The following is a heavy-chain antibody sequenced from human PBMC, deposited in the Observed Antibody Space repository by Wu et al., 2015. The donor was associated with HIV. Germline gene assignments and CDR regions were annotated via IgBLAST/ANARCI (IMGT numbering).Heavy chain of an antibody. J-gene: IGHJ3*02. CDR1: GYTFTGYY. CDR3: ARELGYYXVSGGYLRAFDI. CDR2: INPNIGDT. D-gene: IGHD3-22*01. Sequence: QVQLVQSGAEVKKPGASVKVSCKASGYTFTGYYIHWVRQAPGQGLEWMGWINPNIGDTNYAQKFQGRAAMTRDTSIGTAYMELSRLRSDDTAVYYCARELGYYXVSGGYLRAFDIWGQGTMVTVSS. V-gene: IGHV1-2*02.